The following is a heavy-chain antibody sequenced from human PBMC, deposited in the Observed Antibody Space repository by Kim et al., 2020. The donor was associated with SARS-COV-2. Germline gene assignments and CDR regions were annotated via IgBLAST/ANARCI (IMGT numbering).Heavy chain of an antibody. Sequence: SQTLSLTCAISGDCVSSNSAAWNWIRQSPSRGLEWLGRTYYRSKWYNDYAVSVKSRITINPDTSKNQFSLQLNSVTPEDTAVYYCARENCPSVWLRYIDYWGQGTLVTVSS. D-gene: IGHD5-12*01. V-gene: IGHV6-1*01. CDR2: TYYRSKWYN. CDR3: ARENCPSVWLRYIDY. CDR1: GDCVSSNSAA. J-gene: IGHJ4*02.